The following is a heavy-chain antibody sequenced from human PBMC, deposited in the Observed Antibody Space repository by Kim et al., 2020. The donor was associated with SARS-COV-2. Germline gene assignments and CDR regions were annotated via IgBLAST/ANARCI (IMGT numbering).Heavy chain of an antibody. CDR3: ARDSYYYDSSGSSYYYGMDV. V-gene: IGHV4-31*03. J-gene: IGHJ6*02. CDR1: GGSISSGGYY. CDR2: IYYSGST. Sequence: SETLSLTCTVSGGSISSGGYYWSWIRQHPGKGLEWIGYIYYSGSTYYNPSLKSRVTISVDTSKNQFSLKLSSVTAADTAVYYCARDSYYYDSSGSSYYYGMDVWGQGTTVTVSS. D-gene: IGHD3-22*01.